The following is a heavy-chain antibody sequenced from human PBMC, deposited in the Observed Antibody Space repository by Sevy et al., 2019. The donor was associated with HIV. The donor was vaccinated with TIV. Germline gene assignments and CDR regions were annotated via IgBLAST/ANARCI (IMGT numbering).Heavy chain of an antibody. D-gene: IGHD2-21*01. CDR2: ISSSSRTI. Sequence: GGSLRLSCAASGFTFSNYSTTWVRQAPGKGLEWISYISSSSRTIYNADSVKGRFTISRDNAKNSLYLQMNSLRDEDTAVYYCARHVTNVVQRISTRAFDIWGQGTMVTVSS. V-gene: IGHV3-48*02. J-gene: IGHJ3*02. CDR3: ARHVTNVVQRISTRAFDI. CDR1: GFTFSNYS.